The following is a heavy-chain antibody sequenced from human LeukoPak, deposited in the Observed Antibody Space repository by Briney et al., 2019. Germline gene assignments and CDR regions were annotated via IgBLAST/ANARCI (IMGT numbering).Heavy chain of an antibody. J-gene: IGHJ4*02. CDR1: GGSFNGYQ. CDR2: INHSGGT. Sequence: SETLSLTCGFYGGSFNGYQWTWIRQPPGKGLEWIGEINHSGGTNYNPSLKSRATISVDTSKKQFSLKLSSVTAADTAVYYCSRLRICIGVPGTLDYWGQGTQVTVSS. V-gene: IGHV4-34*01. D-gene: IGHD6-19*01. CDR3: SRLRICIGVPGTLDY.